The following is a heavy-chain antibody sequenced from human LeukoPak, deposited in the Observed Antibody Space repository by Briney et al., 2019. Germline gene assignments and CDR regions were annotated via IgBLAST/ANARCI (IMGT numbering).Heavy chain of an antibody. J-gene: IGHJ6*02. CDR2: VSYSGSA. D-gene: IGHD3-22*01. V-gene: IGHV4-59*12. Sequence: SETLSLTCSVSGGSISPYYWSWVRQPPGKGLEWIGYVSYSGSADYNPSLKSRVTMSVDTSKNQFSLKLYSVTAADTAVYYCATSQPDYYDSSGYSPGSYYYYGMDLWGQGTTVTVSS. CDR1: GGSISPYY. CDR3: ATSQPDYYDSSGYSPGSYYYYGMDL.